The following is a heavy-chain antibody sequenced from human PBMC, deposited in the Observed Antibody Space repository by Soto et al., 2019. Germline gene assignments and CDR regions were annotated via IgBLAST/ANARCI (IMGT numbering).Heavy chain of an antibody. CDR1: GFTFGSYG. CDR2: IWFDGSDK. Sequence: GGSLRLSCAASGFTFGSYGMHWVRQAPGKGLEWVAVIWFDGSDKYYADSVKGRFTISRDNFKNTLYLQMNSLRAEDTAVYYCASDRGTTVTTPFDYWGQGTLVTVSS. D-gene: IGHD4-17*01. CDR3: ASDRGTTVTTPFDY. V-gene: IGHV3-33*01. J-gene: IGHJ4*02.